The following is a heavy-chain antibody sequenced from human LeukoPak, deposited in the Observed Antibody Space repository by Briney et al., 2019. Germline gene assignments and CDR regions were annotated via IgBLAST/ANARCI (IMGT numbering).Heavy chain of an antibody. CDR3: VRSPYVSWGPFDH. D-gene: IGHD2-15*01. CDR2: INHSGST. Sequence: SETLSLTCAVYGGSFSGYYWSWIRQPPGKGLEWIGEINHSGSTNYNPSLKSRVTISVDTSKNQFSLKLSSVTAADTAVYYCVRSPYVSWGPFDHWGQGIPVTVSS. CDR1: GGSFSGYY. V-gene: IGHV4-34*01. J-gene: IGHJ4*02.